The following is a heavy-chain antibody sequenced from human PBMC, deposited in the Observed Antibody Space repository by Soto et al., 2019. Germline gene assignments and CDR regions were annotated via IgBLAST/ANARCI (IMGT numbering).Heavy chain of an antibody. CDR1: GFTFSSYG. V-gene: IGHV3-30*18. Sequence: QVQLVESGGGVVRPGRSLRLSCAASGFTFSSYGMHWVRQAPGKGLEWVAVISYDGSNKYYADSVKGRFTISRDNSKNTLYLQMNSLRAEDTAVYYCAKLVIVVVPAALDSSGLDYWGQGTLVTVSS. CDR3: AKLVIVVVPAALDSSGLDY. CDR2: ISYDGSNK. J-gene: IGHJ4*02. D-gene: IGHD2-2*01.